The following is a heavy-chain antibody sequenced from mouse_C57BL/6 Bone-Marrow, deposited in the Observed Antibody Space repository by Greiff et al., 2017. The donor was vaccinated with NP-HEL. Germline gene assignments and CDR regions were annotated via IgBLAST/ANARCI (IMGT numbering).Heavy chain of an antibody. D-gene: IGHD2-4*01. CDR1: GYTFTSYG. CDR2: IYPRRGNT. Sequence: QVQLQQSGAELARPGASVKLSCKASGYTFTSYGISWVKQRTGQGLEWIGEIYPRRGNTYYNEKFKGKATLTADKSSSTAYMELRSLTSEDSAVYFCASPGIYYDYDVGFDYWGQGTTLTVSS. V-gene: IGHV1-81*01. CDR3: ASPGIYYDYDVGFDY. J-gene: IGHJ2*01.